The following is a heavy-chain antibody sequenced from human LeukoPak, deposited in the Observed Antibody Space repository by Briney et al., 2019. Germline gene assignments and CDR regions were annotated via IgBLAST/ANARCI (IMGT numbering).Heavy chain of an antibody. CDR2: IWYDGSNK. Sequence: GGSLRLSRAASGFTSSSYGMHWVRQAPGKGLERVAVIWYDGSNKYYADSVKGRFTISRDNSKNTLYLQMNSLRAEDTAVYYCARDLASSPAAIRGPYDYWGQGTLVTVSS. CDR1: GFTSSSYG. D-gene: IGHD2-2*02. CDR3: ARDLASSPAAIRGPYDY. V-gene: IGHV3-33*01. J-gene: IGHJ4*02.